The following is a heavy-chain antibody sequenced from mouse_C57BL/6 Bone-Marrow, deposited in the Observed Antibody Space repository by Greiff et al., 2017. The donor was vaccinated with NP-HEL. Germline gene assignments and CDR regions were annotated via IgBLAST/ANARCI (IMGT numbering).Heavy chain of an antibody. CDR3: ARAQATSAWFAY. CDR2: ISYDGSN. V-gene: IGHV3-6*01. J-gene: IGHJ3*01. Sequence: EVKLVESGPGLVKPSQSLSLTCSVTGYSITSGYYWNWIRQFPGNKLEWMGYISYDGSNNYNPSLKNRISITRDTSKNQFFLKLNSVTTEDTATYYCARAQATSAWFAYWGQGTLVTVSA. CDR1: GYSITSGYY. D-gene: IGHD3-2*02.